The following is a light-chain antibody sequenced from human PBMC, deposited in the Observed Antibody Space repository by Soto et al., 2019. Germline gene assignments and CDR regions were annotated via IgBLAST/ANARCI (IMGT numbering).Light chain of an antibody. J-gene: IGKJ1*01. CDR3: QQYNSYSLWT. CDR1: QSISSW. CDR2: KAS. V-gene: IGKV1-5*03. Sequence: DIQMTQSPSTLYASVVDRFTITFRASQSISSWLAWYQQKPGKAPKLLIYKASSLESGVPSRFSGSGSGTEFTLTISSLQPDDFATYYCQQYNSYSLWTFGQGTKVDIK.